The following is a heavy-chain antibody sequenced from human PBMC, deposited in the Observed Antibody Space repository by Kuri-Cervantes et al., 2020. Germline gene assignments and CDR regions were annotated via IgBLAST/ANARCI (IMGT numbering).Heavy chain of an antibody. D-gene: IGHD5-24*01. J-gene: IGHJ4*02. Sequence: GSLRLSCAVYGGSFSGYYWSWIRQPPGEGPEWIGTIDHNGNTYYNPSLKSRVTISRDTSKNQFSLNLSSVIAADTAVYYCARQVEMATVYWGQGTLVTVSS. V-gene: IGHV4-34*01. CDR2: IDHNGNT. CDR3: ARQVEMATVY. CDR1: GGSFSGYY.